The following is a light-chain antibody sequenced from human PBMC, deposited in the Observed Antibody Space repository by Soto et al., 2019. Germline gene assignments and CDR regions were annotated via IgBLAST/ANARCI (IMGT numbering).Light chain of an antibody. Sequence: EIVLTQSPATLSLSPGERATLSCRASQSVSNFLAWYLQRPGQAPRLLIFDASKRAAGVPARFSGSGSGTDFTLTISILEPEDFAVYYCQQRSSWPITFGQGKRLEIK. CDR2: DAS. V-gene: IGKV3-11*01. CDR3: QQRSSWPIT. J-gene: IGKJ5*01. CDR1: QSVSNF.